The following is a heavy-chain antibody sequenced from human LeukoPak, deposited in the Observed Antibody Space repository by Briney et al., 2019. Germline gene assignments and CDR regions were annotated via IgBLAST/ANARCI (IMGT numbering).Heavy chain of an antibody. CDR1: GGSISSSSYY. Sequence: SETLSLTCTVSGGSISSSSYYWGCIRQPPGKGLEWIGSVYYSGSTYYNPSLKSRVTISVDTSKNQFSLKLSSVTAADTAVYYCARRTKYYYDSSGYRSAFDIWGQGTMVTVSS. CDR2: VYYSGST. CDR3: ARRTKYYYDSSGYRSAFDI. V-gene: IGHV4-39*01. J-gene: IGHJ3*02. D-gene: IGHD3-22*01.